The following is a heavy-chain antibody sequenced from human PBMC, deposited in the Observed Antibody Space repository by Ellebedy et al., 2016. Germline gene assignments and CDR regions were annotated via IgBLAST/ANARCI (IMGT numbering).Heavy chain of an antibody. Sequence: GESLKISXAASGFTFSTYPMNWVRQAPGKGLEWVALTPHDGSDGFYADSVRGRFTISRDNFKKTFYLQMSSLRAEDTAVYYCARDGTTWHGGAFDVWGRGTMITVSS. V-gene: IGHV3-30*04. J-gene: IGHJ3*01. CDR1: GFTFSTYP. CDR3: ARDGTTWHGGAFDV. CDR2: TPHDGSDG. D-gene: IGHD1-14*01.